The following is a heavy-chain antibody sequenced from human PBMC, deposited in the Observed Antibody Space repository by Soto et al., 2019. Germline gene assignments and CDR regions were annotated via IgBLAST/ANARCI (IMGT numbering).Heavy chain of an antibody. CDR3: ARHLNYYDSSGYYSY. V-gene: IGHV4-39*01. J-gene: IGHJ4*01. CDR2: IYYSGST. D-gene: IGHD3-22*01. Sequence: PSETLSLTCTVSGGSISSSGYYWGWIRQPPGKGLEWIGSIYYSGSTYHNPSLKSRVTISVDTSKNQLSLKLSSVTAADTAVYYCARHLNYYDSSGYYSYWGQGTLVTVSS. CDR1: GGSISSSGYY.